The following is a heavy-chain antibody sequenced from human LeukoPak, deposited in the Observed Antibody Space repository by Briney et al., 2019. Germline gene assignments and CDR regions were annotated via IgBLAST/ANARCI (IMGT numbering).Heavy chain of an antibody. D-gene: IGHD3-22*01. CDR1: GFTFRSYG. CDR2: AYDDGSNQ. Sequence: GGSLRLSCVASGFTFRSYGMHWVRQAPGKGLEWVAVAYDDGSNQYYADSVKGRFTISKDNSKNTLYLQMNSLRAEDTAVYYCAGTYYFDSNDYYPVYWGQGTLVTVSS. J-gene: IGHJ4*02. V-gene: IGHV3-33*01. CDR3: AGTYYFDSNDYYPVY.